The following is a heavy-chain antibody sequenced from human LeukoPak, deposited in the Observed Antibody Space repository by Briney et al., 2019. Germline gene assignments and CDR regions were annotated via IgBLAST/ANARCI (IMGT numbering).Heavy chain of an antibody. CDR1: GGSISSSSYY. V-gene: IGHV4-61*05. CDR2: IYYSGST. D-gene: IGHD2-2*01. J-gene: IGHJ6*02. CDR3: ARALGCSSTSCSLGYYYYGMDV. Sequence: KTSETLSLTCTVSGGSISSSSYYWGWIRQPPGKGLEWIGYIYYSGSTNYNPSLKSRVTISVDTSKNQFSLKLSSVTAADTAVYYCARALGCSSTSCSLGYYYYGMDVWGQGTTVTVSS.